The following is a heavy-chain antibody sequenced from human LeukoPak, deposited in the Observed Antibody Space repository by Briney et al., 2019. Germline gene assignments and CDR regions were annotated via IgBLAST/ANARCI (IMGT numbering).Heavy chain of an antibody. CDR2: IKQDGSEK. D-gene: IGHD3-10*01. CDR1: GFTFSSYW. Sequence: GGSLTLSCAASGFTFSSYWMSWVRQAPGKGLEWVANIKQDGSEKYYVDSVKGRFTISRDNAKNSLYLQMNSLRAEDTAVYYCASPRWFGDYGVDYWGQGTLVTVSS. V-gene: IGHV3-7*01. J-gene: IGHJ4*02. CDR3: ASPRWFGDYGVDY.